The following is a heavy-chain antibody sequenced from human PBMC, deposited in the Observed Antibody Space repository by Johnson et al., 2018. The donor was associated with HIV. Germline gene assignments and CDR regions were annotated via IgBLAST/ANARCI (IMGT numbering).Heavy chain of an antibody. V-gene: IGHV3-74*01. CDR3: ARVEPIRRAIDAFDI. Sequence: VQLVESGGGLVQPGGSLRLSCAASGFIFSRSWMHWVRQVPGKGLVWVSRSNSDASNINYVDSVKGRFTISRDNAKNSLYLQLNSLRAEDTAVYYCARVEPIRRAIDAFDIWGQGTMVTVSS. CDR2: SNSDASNI. J-gene: IGHJ3*02. CDR1: GFIFSRSW.